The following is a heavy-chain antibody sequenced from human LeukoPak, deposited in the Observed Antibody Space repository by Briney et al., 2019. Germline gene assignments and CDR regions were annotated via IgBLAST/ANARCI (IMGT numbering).Heavy chain of an antibody. CDR2: IYHSGST. V-gene: IGHV4-4*02. J-gene: IGHJ4*02. CDR3: ARGGEYSYGRPEFDY. D-gene: IGHD5-18*01. CDR1: GGSISSSNW. Sequence: SGTLSLTCAVSGGSISSSNWWSWVRQPPGKGLEWIGEIYHSGSTNHNPSLKSRVTISVDTSKNQFSLKLSSVTAADTAVYYCARGGEYSYGRPEFDYWGQGTLVTVSS.